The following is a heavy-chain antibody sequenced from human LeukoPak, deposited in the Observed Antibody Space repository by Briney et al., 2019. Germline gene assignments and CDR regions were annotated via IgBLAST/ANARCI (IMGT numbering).Heavy chain of an antibody. D-gene: IGHD6-19*01. J-gene: IGHJ4*02. V-gene: IGHV3-23*01. Sequence: GGSLRLSCAASGFTFSSYGMSWVRQAPGKGLEWVSGISASGGYTYYAGSVRGRFTVSRDSSKNTLYLQLNSLRAEDTAVYSCAKEAGSGWSYFDSWGQGTLVTASA. CDR1: GFTFSSYG. CDR3: AKEAGSGWSYFDS. CDR2: ISASGGYT.